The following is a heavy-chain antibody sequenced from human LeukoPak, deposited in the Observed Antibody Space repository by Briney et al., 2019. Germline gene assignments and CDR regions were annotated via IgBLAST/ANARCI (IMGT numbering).Heavy chain of an antibody. J-gene: IGHJ4*02. V-gene: IGHV3-53*01. Sequence: PGGSLRLSCAASGVTVSNNCMTWVRQPPGKGLEWVSVIYSGGSTYYADSVKGRFTISRDNSKNTVYLQMNSLRAEDTAVYYCAKGIESSGSYYTGFDYWGQGTLVTVSS. CDR3: AKGIESSGSYYTGFDY. CDR1: GVTVSNNC. CDR2: IYSGGST. D-gene: IGHD1-26*01.